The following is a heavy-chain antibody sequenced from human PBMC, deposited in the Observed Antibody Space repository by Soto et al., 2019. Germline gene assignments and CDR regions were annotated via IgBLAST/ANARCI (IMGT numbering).Heavy chain of an antibody. CDR3: VRRSTVSYYAVDV. CDR1: GFSFGSYE. D-gene: IGHD4-17*01. J-gene: IGHJ6*02. V-gene: IGHV3-30*04. Sequence: GGSLRLSSAGSGFSFGSYEMHWVSQATGKGLEWVTFTSYDGSINYYADSVKGRFTMSRDNSKNLLYLQMNSLRTEDTAVYYCVRRSTVSYYAVDVWGQGTTVTVSS. CDR2: TSYDGSIN.